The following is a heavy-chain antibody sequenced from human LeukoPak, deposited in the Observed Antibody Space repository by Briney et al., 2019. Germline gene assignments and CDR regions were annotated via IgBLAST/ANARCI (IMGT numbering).Heavy chain of an antibody. CDR1: GGSISSYY. D-gene: IGHD3-3*01. CDR2: IYYSGST. V-gene: IGHV4-59*01. Sequence: PSETLSLTCTVSGGSISSYYWSWIRQPPGKGLEWIGYIYYSGSTNYNPSLKSRVTISVDTSKNQFSLKLSSVTAADTAVYHCARGDRILEWFLFDYWGQGTLVTVSS. CDR3: ARGDRILEWFLFDY. J-gene: IGHJ4*02.